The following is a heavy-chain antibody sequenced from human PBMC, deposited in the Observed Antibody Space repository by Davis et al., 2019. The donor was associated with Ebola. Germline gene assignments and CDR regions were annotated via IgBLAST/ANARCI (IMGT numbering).Heavy chain of an antibody. V-gene: IGHV1-18*01. CDR3: ARDQRSSTSRTGSHP. D-gene: IGHD2-2*01. J-gene: IGHJ5*02. CDR2: ISAYNGNT. Sequence: ASVKVSCKASGYTFTSYGISWVRQAPGQGLEWMGWISAYNGNTNYAQKLQGRVTMTTDTSTSTAYMELRSLRSDDTAVYYCARDQRSSTSRTGSHPWGQGTLVTVSS. CDR1: GYTFTSYG.